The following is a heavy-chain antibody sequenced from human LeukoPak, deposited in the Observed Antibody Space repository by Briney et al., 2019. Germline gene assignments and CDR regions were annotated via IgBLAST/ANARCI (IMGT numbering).Heavy chain of an antibody. J-gene: IGHJ5*02. CDR1: GFTFSSYW. V-gene: IGHV3-7*01. Sequence: GGSLRLSCAGYGFTFSSYWMNWVRQAPGKGLEWVANINQDVVDSVKGRFTISRDNAKDSLYLQVNSLRAEDTAVYYCARDSQSGADYDFWSGYYIWFDPWGQGTLVTVSS. CDR2: INQDV. D-gene: IGHD3-3*01. CDR3: ARDSQSGADYDFWSGYYIWFDP.